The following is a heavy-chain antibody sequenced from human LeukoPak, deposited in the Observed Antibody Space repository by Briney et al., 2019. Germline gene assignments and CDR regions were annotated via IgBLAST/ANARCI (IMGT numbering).Heavy chain of an antibody. D-gene: IGHD3-10*01. CDR2: IIPIFGTA. CDR3: ATASMIGSGSYYTFDY. CDR1: GGTFSSYA. J-gene: IGHJ4*02. V-gene: IGHV1-69*05. Sequence: SVKVSCKASGGTFSSYAISWVRQAPGQGLEWMGGIIPIFGTANYAQKFQGRVTITTDESTSTAYMELSSLRSEDTAVYYCATASMIGSGSYYTFDYWGQGTLVTVSS.